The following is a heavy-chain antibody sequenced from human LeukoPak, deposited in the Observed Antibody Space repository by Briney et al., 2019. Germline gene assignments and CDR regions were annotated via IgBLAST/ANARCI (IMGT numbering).Heavy chain of an antibody. D-gene: IGHD1-26*01. Sequence: GGSLRLSCAASGFTFSDHYMDWVRQAPGKGLEWVGRTRNKANSYTTEYAASVKGRFTISRDDSKSTLYLQMNSLRVEDTAVYYCANLLVGVPDYWGQGTLVTVSS. V-gene: IGHV3-72*01. CDR3: ANLLVGVPDY. CDR2: TRNKANSYTT. J-gene: IGHJ4*02. CDR1: GFTFSDHY.